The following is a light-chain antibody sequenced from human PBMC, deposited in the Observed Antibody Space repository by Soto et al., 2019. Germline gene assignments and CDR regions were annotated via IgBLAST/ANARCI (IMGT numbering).Light chain of an antibody. CDR1: SSNIGAGYD. CDR2: GNI. Sequence: QSALTQPPSVSGAPGQRVTISCTGSSSNIGAGYDVHWYQQVPGTAPKLLIYGNINRPSGVPDRFSGSKSGTSASLAITGLQADDEADYYCQSCDSSLTVVFGGGTKLTVL. J-gene: IGLJ2*01. V-gene: IGLV1-40*01. CDR3: QSCDSSLTVV.